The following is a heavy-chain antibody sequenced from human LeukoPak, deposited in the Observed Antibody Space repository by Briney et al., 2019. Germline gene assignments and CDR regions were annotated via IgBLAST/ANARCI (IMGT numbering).Heavy chain of an antibody. CDR3: VRAYDIPPQDYFDY. D-gene: IGHD3-9*01. CDR2: IIPILGIA. CDR1: GGTFSSYA. V-gene: IGHV1-69*04. Sequence: GSSVKVSCKASGGTFSSYAISWVRQAPGQGLEWMGRIIPILGIANYAQKFQGRVTITADKSTSTAYMELSSLRSEDTAVYYCVRAYDIPPQDYFDYWGQGTLVTVSS. J-gene: IGHJ4*02.